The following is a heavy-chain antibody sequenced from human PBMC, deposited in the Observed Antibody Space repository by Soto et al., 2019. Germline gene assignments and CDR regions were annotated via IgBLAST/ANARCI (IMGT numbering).Heavy chain of an antibody. CDR3: ARVDTAMAYDAFDI. CDR1: GGTFSSYA. D-gene: IGHD5-18*01. Sequence: VASVKVSCKASGGTFSSYAISWVRQAPGQGLEWMGGIIPIFGTANYAQKFQGRVTITADESTSTAYMELSSLRSEDTAVYYCARVDTAMAYDAFDIWGQGTMVTVSS. CDR2: IIPIFGTA. J-gene: IGHJ3*02. V-gene: IGHV1-69*13.